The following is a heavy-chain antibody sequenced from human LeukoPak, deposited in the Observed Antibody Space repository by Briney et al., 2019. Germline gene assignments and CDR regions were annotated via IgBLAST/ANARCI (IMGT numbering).Heavy chain of an antibody. J-gene: IGHJ4*02. CDR1: GFTFSSYG. Sequence: PGGSLRLSCAASGFTFSSYGMHWVGQAPGKGLEWVAVISYDGSNKYYADSVKGRFTISRDNSKNTLYLQMNSLRAEDTAVYYCAKDLFGWLVRGDVDYWGQGTLVTVSS. CDR2: ISYDGSNK. CDR3: AKDLFGWLVRGDVDY. V-gene: IGHV3-30*18. D-gene: IGHD6-19*01.